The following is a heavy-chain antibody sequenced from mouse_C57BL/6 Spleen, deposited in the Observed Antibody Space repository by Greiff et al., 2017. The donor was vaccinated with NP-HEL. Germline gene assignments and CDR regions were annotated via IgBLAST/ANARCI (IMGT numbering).Heavy chain of an antibody. D-gene: IGHD1-1*01. V-gene: IGHV1-78*01. Sequence: VQLQQSDAELVKPGASVKISCKVSGYTFTDHTIHWMKQRPEQGLEWIGYIYPRDGSTKYNEKFKGKATLTADKSSSTAYMQLNSLTSEDSAVYVCARHYGSSLYAMDYWGQRTSVTVSS. CDR1: GYTFTDHT. CDR2: IYPRDGST. J-gene: IGHJ4*01. CDR3: ARHYGSSLYAMDY.